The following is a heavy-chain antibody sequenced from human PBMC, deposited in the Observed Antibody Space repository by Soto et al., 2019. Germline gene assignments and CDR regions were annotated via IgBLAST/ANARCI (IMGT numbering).Heavy chain of an antibody. CDR3: AREYDFWSGSTYGMDV. D-gene: IGHD3-3*01. Sequence: GASVKVSCKASGYTFTSYAMHWVRQAPGQRLEWMGWINAGNGNTKYSQKLQGRVTMTTDTSTSKAYMELRSLRSDDTAVYYCAREYDFWSGSTYGMDVWG. V-gene: IGHV1-3*01. CDR1: GYTFTSYA. CDR2: INAGNGNT. J-gene: IGHJ6*02.